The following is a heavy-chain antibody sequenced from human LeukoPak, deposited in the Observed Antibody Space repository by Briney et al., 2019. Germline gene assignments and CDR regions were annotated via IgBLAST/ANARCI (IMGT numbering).Heavy chain of an antibody. V-gene: IGHV3-48*01. J-gene: IGHJ3*02. Sequence: GGSLRLSCAASGFTFSTYSMNWVRQAPGKGLEWVSYISSGGSPIYYADSVKGRFTISRDNANNSLYLQMNSLRAEDTAVYYCLREGRFVEAFDIWGQGTWVTVSS. D-gene: IGHD3-3*01. CDR2: ISSGGSPI. CDR1: GFTFSTYS. CDR3: LREGRFVEAFDI.